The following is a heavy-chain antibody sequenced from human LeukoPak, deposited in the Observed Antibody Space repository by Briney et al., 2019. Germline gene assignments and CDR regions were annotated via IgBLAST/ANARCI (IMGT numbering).Heavy chain of an antibody. Sequence: GESLKISCKGSGYRFNTYWIAWVRQMPGKGMGWMGIIDSGGSDTRSSPCFQSQVTISADESISTAYLHWSSLKASDTAMYYCARQADYNVLTGYFKGHLDYWGQGTLVTVSS. CDR1: GYRFNTYW. D-gene: IGHD3-9*01. CDR3: ARQADYNVLTGYFKGHLDY. J-gene: IGHJ4*02. CDR2: IDSGGSDT. V-gene: IGHV5-51*01.